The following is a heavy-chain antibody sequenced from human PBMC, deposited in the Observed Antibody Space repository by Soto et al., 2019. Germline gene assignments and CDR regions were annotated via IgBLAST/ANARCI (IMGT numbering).Heavy chain of an antibody. V-gene: IGHV4-59*01. J-gene: IGHJ4*02. Sequence: NPSETLSLTCTVSGGSISSYYWSWIRQPPGKGLEWIGYIYYSGSTNYNPSLKSRVTISVDTSKNQFSLKLNSVTAADTAVYYCARRAAGYGSGLFDFWGQGTLVTVSS. CDR1: GGSISSYY. D-gene: IGHD2-15*01. CDR2: IYYSGST. CDR3: ARRAAGYGSGLFDF.